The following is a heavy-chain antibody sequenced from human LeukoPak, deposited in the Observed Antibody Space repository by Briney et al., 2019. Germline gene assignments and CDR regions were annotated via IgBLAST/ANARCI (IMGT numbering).Heavy chain of an antibody. D-gene: IGHD3-22*01. CDR2: FDPEDGET. CDR3: ATDSHWYYYDSSGCSLCY. CDR1: GYTLTELS. Sequence: ASVKVSCKVSGYTLTELSMHWVRQAPGKGLEWMGGFDPEDGETIYAQKFQGRVTMTEDTSTDTAYMELSSLRSEDTAVYYCATDSHWYYYDSSGCSLCYWGQGTLVTVSS. J-gene: IGHJ4*02. V-gene: IGHV1-24*01.